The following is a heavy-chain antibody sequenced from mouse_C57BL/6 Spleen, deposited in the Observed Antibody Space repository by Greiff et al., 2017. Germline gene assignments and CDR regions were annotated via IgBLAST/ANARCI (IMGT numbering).Heavy chain of an antibody. Sequence: EVKLEESGGGLVKPGGSLKLSCAASGFTFSSYAMSWVRQTPEKRLEWVATISDGGSYTYYPDNVKGRFTISRDNAKNNLYLQMSHLKSEDTAMYYCARDADYDFDYWGQGTTLTVSS. CDR3: ARDADYDFDY. D-gene: IGHD2-4*01. CDR1: GFTFSSYA. J-gene: IGHJ2*01. CDR2: ISDGGSYT. V-gene: IGHV5-4*01.